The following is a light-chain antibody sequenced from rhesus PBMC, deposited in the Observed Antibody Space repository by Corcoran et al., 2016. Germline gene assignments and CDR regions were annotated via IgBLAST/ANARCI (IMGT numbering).Light chain of an antibody. Sequence: DIQMTQSPSSLSASVGDTVTISGQASQGISRWLAWYQQKPGKAPKLLIYEASCLQSGVPSRFSGSGSGTDFTLTIIRLQPEDFATYYYLQYNSSPYSFSQGTKVEIK. CDR3: LQYNSSPYS. J-gene: IGKJ2*01. V-gene: IGKV1-22*01. CDR1: QGISRW. CDR2: EAS.